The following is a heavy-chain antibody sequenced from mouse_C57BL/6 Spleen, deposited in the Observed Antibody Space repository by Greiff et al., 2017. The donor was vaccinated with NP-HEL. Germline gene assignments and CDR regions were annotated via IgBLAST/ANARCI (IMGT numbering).Heavy chain of an antibody. V-gene: IGHV5-4*01. CDR2: ISDGGSYT. D-gene: IGHD2-13*01. CDR1: GFTFSSYA. J-gene: IGHJ4*01. Sequence: EVKLMESGVGLVKPGGSLKLSCAASGFTFSSYAMSWVRQTPEKRLEWVATISDGGSYTYYPDNVKGRFTISRDNAKNNLYLQMSHLKSEDTAMYYCARDGETSYAMDYWGQGTSVTVSS. CDR3: ARDGETSYAMDY.